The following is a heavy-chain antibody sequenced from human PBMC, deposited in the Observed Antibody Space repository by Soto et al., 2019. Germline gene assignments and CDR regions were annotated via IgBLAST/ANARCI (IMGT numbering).Heavy chain of an antibody. J-gene: IGHJ6*02. Sequence: QITLKESGPTLVKPTQTLTLTCTFSGFSLSTSGVGVGWIRQPPGKALEGLALIYWDDDKRYSPSLKSRLTFTKDTSKTQVVLTMTNVDPVDTGTYYCAHTWSRTWTAFRMDVWGQGTTVTVSS. CDR2: IYWDDDK. CDR3: AHTWSRTWTAFRMDV. V-gene: IGHV2-5*02. CDR1: GFSLSTSGVG. D-gene: IGHD6-13*01.